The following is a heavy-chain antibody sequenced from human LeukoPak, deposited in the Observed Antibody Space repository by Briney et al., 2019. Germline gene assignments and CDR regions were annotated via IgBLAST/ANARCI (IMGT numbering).Heavy chain of an antibody. CDR1: GGTFSSYA. V-gene: IGHV1-69*05. CDR2: IIPIFGTA. Sequence: GSSVKVSCKASGGTFSSYASSWVRQAPGQGLEWMGRIIPIFGTANYAQKFQGRVTITTDESTSTAYMELSSLRSEDTAVYYCARARDGYNSWNFDYWGQGTLVTVSS. CDR3: ARARDGYNSWNFDY. D-gene: IGHD5-24*01. J-gene: IGHJ4*02.